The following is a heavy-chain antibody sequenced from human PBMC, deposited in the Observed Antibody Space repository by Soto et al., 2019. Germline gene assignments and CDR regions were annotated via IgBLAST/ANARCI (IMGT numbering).Heavy chain of an antibody. CDR2: INPNSGGT. D-gene: IGHD1-26*01. Sequence: ASVKVSCKASGSTFTGYYMHWVRQAPGQGLEWMGWINPNSGGTNYAQKFQDRVTMTRDTSISTAYMELSRLRSDDTAVYYCARSIVGATSYYYYYGMDVWGQGTTVTVSS. J-gene: IGHJ6*02. V-gene: IGHV1-2*02. CDR3: ARSIVGATSYYYYYGMDV. CDR1: GSTFTGYY.